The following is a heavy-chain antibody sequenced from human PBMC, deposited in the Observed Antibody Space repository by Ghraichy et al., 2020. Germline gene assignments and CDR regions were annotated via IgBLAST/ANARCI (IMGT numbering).Heavy chain of an antibody. Sequence: GGSLRLSCAASGFTFSGYAMSWVRQAPGKGLEWVSTVSSVSGESTKYSDSVRGRFSVSRDNSKNTVYLHMNSLRVEDTAMYYCVKVMSGYEAFDSWGQGTLVTVSS. CDR2: VSSVSGEST. D-gene: IGHD5-12*01. CDR3: VKVMSGYEAFDS. J-gene: IGHJ4*02. V-gene: IGHV3-23*01. CDR1: GFTFSGYA.